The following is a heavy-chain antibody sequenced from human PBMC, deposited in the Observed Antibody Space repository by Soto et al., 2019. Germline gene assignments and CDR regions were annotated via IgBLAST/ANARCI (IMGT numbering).Heavy chain of an antibody. J-gene: IGHJ6*02. Sequence: EVQLLESGGGLVQPGGSLRLSCAASGFTFSSYAMSWVRQAPGKGLEWVSAISGSGGSTYYADSVKGRFTISRDNSKNTRYVQKNRPRAEETAVYYCAKEKTSSSGWDGMDVWGQGTTVTVSS. CDR3: AKEKTSSSGWDGMDV. CDR2: ISGSGGST. D-gene: IGHD6-19*01. CDR1: GFTFSSYA. V-gene: IGHV3-23*01.